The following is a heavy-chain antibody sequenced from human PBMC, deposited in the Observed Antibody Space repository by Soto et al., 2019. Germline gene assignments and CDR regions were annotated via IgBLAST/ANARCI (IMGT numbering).Heavy chain of an antibody. CDR2: ISSSSNSI. J-gene: IGHJ3*02. CDR1: GFTFSSYS. D-gene: IGHD5-12*01. CDR3: ARTINDAFDI. V-gene: IGHV3-48*01. Sequence: GGSLRLSCAASGFTFSSYSMNWVRQAPGKGLEWVSYISSSSNSIYYADSVKGRFTISRDNAKNSLYLQMNSLRAEDTAVYYCARTINDAFDIWGQGTKVTVSS.